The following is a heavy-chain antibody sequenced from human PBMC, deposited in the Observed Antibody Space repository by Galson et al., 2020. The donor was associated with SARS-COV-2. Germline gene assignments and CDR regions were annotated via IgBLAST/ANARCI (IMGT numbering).Heavy chain of an antibody. V-gene: IGHV3-9*01. CDR3: AKGPVLSWLGALLSFPCYFDY. J-gene: IGHJ4*02. D-gene: IGHD3-10*01. CDR1: GFTFDDYA. CDR2: ISWNSGSI. Sequence: SLRLSCAASGFTFDDYAMHWVRQAPGKGLEWVSGISWNSGSIGYADSVKGGFTIPRDNAKNSLYLQMNSLRAEDTALYYCAKGPVLSWLGALLSFPCYFDYWGQGTLVTVSS.